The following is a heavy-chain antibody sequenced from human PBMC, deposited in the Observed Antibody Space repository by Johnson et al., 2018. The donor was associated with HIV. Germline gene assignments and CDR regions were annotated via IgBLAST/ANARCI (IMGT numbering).Heavy chain of an antibody. D-gene: IGHD1-26*01. CDR3: ARVRIGRENAFDI. CDR1: GFTFSSYG. V-gene: IGHV3-30*19. CDR2: ISYDGSNK. J-gene: IGHJ3*02. Sequence: QVQLVESGGGVVQPGGSLRLSCAASGFTFSSYGMHWVRQAPGKGLEWVAVISYDGSNKYYADSVKGRFTISRDNSRNTLYLHLNSLIAVDMAVYYCARVRIGRENAFDIGGQGTMVTVSS.